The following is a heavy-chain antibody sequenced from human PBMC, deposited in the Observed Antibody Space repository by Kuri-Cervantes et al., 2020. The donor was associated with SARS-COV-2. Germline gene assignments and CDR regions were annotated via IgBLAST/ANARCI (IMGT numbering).Heavy chain of an antibody. D-gene: IGHD2-2*01. CDR3: AKVGLPVALHTSYYYYMDV. J-gene: IGHJ6*03. Sequence: GESLKISCAASGFTVSDYYMNWIRQAPGKGLEWVSYISRSGSYTYYADSVRGRFTVSRDNAKNSLYPQMNSLRREDTAVYYCAKVGLPVALHTSYYYYMDVWGKGATVTVSS. V-gene: IGHV3-11*01. CDR1: GFTVSDYY. CDR2: ISRSGSYT.